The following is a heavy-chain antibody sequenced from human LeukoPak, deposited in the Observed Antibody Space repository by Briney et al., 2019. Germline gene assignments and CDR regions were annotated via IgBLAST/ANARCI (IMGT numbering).Heavy chain of an antibody. CDR2: IIPILGIA. CDR1: GGTFSSYA. V-gene: IGHV1-69*04. CDR3: ARDNHNSGYDPGFDL. D-gene: IGHD5-12*01. Sequence: GASVKVSCKASGGTFSSYAISWVRQAPGQGLEWMGRIIPILGIANYAQKFQGRVTITADKSTSTAYMELSSLRSEDTAVYYCARDNHNSGYDPGFDLWGRGTLVTVSS. J-gene: IGHJ2*01.